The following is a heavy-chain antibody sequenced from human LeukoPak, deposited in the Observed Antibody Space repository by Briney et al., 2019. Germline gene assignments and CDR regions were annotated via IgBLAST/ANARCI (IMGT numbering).Heavy chain of an antibody. CDR2: MDDSGST. J-gene: IGHJ4*02. V-gene: IGHV4-59*08. Sequence: SETLSLTCTVPGGSISSYYWSWIRQPPGKGLEWIGYMDDSGSTNYNPSLTSRVTISEDTSKNQLSLKLGSVTAADTAVYYCARHSSGSGGAFQYWGQGTPVTVSS. CDR1: GGSISSYY. D-gene: IGHD6-19*01. CDR3: ARHSSGSGGAFQY.